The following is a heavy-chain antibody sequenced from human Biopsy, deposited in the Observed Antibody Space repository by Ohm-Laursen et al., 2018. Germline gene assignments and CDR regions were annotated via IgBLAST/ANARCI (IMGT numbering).Heavy chain of an antibody. J-gene: IGHJ4*02. CDR1: GFTFSGSS. V-gene: IGHV3-21*01. CDR3: ARDGEAKYCKHGVCPSDF. Sequence: SLRLSCSASGFTFSGSSMNWVRQAPGKGLEWVSSISASGNHIYCTGSVKGRFTVSRDNGKNSVYLQMNSLRVEDTAVYYCARDGEAKYCKHGVCPSDFWGQGTLVTVSS. D-gene: IGHD2-8*01. CDR2: ISASGNHI.